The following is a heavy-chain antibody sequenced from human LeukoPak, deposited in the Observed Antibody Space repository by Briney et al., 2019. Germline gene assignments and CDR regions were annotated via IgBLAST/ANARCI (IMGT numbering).Heavy chain of an antibody. D-gene: IGHD6-19*01. J-gene: IGHJ4*02. Sequence: PSETLSLTCTVSGGSISSSSYYWGWIRQPPGKGLEWIGSIYYSGSTYYNPSLKSRVTISVDTSKNQFSLKLSSVTAADTAVYYCARGGQQWLVRGYFDYWGQGTLVTVSS. CDR1: GGSISSSSYY. CDR3: ARGGQQWLVRGYFDY. V-gene: IGHV4-39*07. CDR2: IYYSGST.